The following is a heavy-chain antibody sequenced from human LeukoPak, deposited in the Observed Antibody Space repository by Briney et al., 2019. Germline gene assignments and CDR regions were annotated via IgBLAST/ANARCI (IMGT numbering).Heavy chain of an antibody. V-gene: IGHV3-23*01. D-gene: IGHD1-26*01. CDR1: GFTFTNYG. CDR3: AKVPGTGSSAGFDF. J-gene: IGHJ4*02. CDR2: VDGGGSDT. Sequence: PGGSLRLSCAASGFTFTNYGMSWVRQAPGKGLEWVAGVDGGGSDTYYADSVKGRFSISRDNSKDTLYLQMNSLRAEDTAVYYCAKVPGTGSSAGFDFWGQGTLVTVSS.